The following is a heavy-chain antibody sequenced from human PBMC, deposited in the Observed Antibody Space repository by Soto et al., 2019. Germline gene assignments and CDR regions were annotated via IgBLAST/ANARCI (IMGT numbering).Heavy chain of an antibody. V-gene: IGHV3-23*01. CDR2: ISAGGDGT. D-gene: IGHD1-26*01. J-gene: IGHJ4*02. Sequence: GGSLRLSCAASGFSFSSYAMGWVRQAPGKGLDWVSSISAGGDGTYYADSVKGRFTISRDNSKNTVYLQMSSLRADDTAVYYGADGGRYPYYWGPGTLVTVSS. CDR3: ADGGRYPYY. CDR1: GFSFSSYA.